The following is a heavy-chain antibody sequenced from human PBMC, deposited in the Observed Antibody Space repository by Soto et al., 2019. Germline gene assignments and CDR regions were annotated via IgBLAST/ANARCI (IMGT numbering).Heavy chain of an antibody. CDR3: ARGNEYGGNFDS. CDR2: MNPNSGNT. CDR1: GSTFTSYD. D-gene: IGHD2-15*01. J-gene: IGHJ4*02. Sequence: QVQLVQSGAEVKKPGASVKVSCKASGSTFTSYDINWVRQATGQGLESMGWMNPNSGNTAYAQKFQGRVTMTRNTAISTAYMELSSLRSEDTAVYYCARGNEYGGNFDSWGQGTLVTVSS. V-gene: IGHV1-8*01.